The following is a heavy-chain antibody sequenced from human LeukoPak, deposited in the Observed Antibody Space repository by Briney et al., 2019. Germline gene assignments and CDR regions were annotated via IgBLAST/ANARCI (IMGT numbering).Heavy chain of an antibody. CDR1: GGSISSYY. Sequence: SETLSLTCTVSGGSISSYYRSWIRQPPGKGLEWIGYIYYSGSTNYNPSLKSRVTISVDTSKNQFSLKVNSVTAADAAVYYCARGPGQLTSECFDSWGQGILVTVSS. D-gene: IGHD6-13*01. CDR3: ARGPGQLTSECFDS. V-gene: IGHV4-59*12. J-gene: IGHJ5*01. CDR2: IYYSGST.